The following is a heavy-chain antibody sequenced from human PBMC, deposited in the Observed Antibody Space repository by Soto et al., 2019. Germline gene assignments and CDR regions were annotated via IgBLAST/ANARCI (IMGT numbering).Heavy chain of an antibody. V-gene: IGHV3-23*01. J-gene: IGHJ4*02. Sequence: GGSLRLSCAASGFTFSSYAMSWVRQAPGKGLEWVSAISGSGGSTYYADSVKGRFTISRDNSKNTLYLQMNSLRAEDTAVYYCARISTMVRGVITAALDYWGQGTLVTVSS. D-gene: IGHD3-10*01. CDR2: ISGSGGST. CDR1: GFTFSSYA. CDR3: ARISTMVRGVITAALDY.